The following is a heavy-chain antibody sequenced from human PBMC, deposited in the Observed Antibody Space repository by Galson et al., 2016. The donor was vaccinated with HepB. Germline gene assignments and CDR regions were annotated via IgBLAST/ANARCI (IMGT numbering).Heavy chain of an antibody. J-gene: IGHJ4*02. CDR1: GFTFSSYG. CDR2: ISYDGSNK. D-gene: IGHD2-21*02. Sequence: SLRLSCAASGFTFSSYGMHWVRQARGKGLEWVAVISYDGSNKYYVDSVKGRFTISRDNSKNTLYLEMDSLRPDDTAIYYCAKIDCGKNCPPDYWGQGTLVTVSS. V-gene: IGHV3-30*18. CDR3: AKIDCGKNCPPDY.